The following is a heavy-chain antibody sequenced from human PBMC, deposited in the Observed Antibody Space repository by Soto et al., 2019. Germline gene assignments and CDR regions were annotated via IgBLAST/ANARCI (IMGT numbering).Heavy chain of an antibody. J-gene: IGHJ6*02. CDR3: ARGTSTVCYNCYYYGMDV. Sequence: QVQLVQSGAEVKKPGASVKVSCKASGNTFTGYYMHWVRQAPGQGLEWMGWINPNSGGTHYAQKLQGWVTMTRDTSSNTAYMEMSRLKSDGTAIYYGARGTSTVCYNCYYYGMDVWGQGTTVTVSS. CDR1: GNTFTGYY. D-gene: IGHD2-2*01. V-gene: IGHV1-2*04. CDR2: INPNSGGT.